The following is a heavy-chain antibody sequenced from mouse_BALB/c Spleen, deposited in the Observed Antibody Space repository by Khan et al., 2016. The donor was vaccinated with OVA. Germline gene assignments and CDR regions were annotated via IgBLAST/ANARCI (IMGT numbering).Heavy chain of an antibody. Sequence: DLVKPGASVKLSCKASGYTFTSYWIHWIKQRPGQGLEWIGHIAPGSGSYYYNEMFKGKATLTVDTSSSTAYFQLNSLSSEGSAVYFCARSNCSGSSVYALDYWGQGTSVTVAS. CDR1: GYTFTSYW. CDR3: ARSNCSGSSVYALDY. CDR2: IAPGSGSY. V-gene: IGHV1S41*01. D-gene: IGHD1-1*01. J-gene: IGHJ4*01.